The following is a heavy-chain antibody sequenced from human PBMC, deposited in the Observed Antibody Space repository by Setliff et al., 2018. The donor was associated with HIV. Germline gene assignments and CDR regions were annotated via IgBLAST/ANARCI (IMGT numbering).Heavy chain of an antibody. CDR2: ISGSGGST. J-gene: IGHJ6*02. CDR3: AKTLPTLYPPHDYYFAMDV. D-gene: IGHD2-15*01. Sequence: GGSLRLSCAASGFTFSNYAMSWVRQAPGKGLEWVSAISGSGGSTYYADSVKGRLTISRDNSKNTLYLQMNSLRAEDTAVYYCAKTLPTLYPPHDYYFAMDVWGQGTTVTVPS. CDR1: GFTFSNYA. V-gene: IGHV3-23*01.